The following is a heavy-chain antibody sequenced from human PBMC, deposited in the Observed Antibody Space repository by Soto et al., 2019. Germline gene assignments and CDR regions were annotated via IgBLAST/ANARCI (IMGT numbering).Heavy chain of an antibody. D-gene: IGHD2-21*01. V-gene: IGHV4-34*01. CDR2: INHTGSP. CDR3: ARGLQDVAVVVPGARMKKYSWFDS. Sequence: PSETLSLTCAVYGGSFSGYYWSWVRQSPGKGLEWIGEINHTGSPNYSPSLKSRVTISVDMSKNQFSLNLSSVTAADTAVYFCARGLQDVAVVVPGARMKKYSWFDSWGQGTLVTVSS. J-gene: IGHJ5*01. CDR1: GGSFSGYY.